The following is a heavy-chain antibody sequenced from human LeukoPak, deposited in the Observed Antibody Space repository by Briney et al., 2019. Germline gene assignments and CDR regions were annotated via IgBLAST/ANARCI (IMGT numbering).Heavy chain of an antibody. CDR2: IYYSGST. D-gene: IGHD6-13*01. V-gene: IGHV4-59*01. CDR1: GGSFSGYY. CDR3: AREVRDSSSWYQQGFDP. J-gene: IGHJ5*02. Sequence: SETLSLTCAVYGGSFSGYYWSWIRQPPGKGLEWIGYIYYSGSTNYNPSLKSRVTISVDTSKNQFSLKLSSVTAADTAVYYCAREVRDSSSWYQQGFDPWGQGTLVTVSS.